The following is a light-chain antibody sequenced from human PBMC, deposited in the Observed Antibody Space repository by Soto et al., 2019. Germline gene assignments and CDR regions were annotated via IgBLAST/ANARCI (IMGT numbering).Light chain of an antibody. CDR2: KVT. V-gene: IGLV2-14*01. J-gene: IGLJ1*01. CDR3: CSYTSSPYL. CDR1: SSDVGGNKY. Sequence: QSVLTQPASVSGSPGQSITISCTGTSSDVGGNKYVSWYQQYPGKVPKLLINKVTNRPSGVSYRFSGSKSGNTASLTISALLAEDEADYYCCSYTSSPYLFGSGTKVTVL.